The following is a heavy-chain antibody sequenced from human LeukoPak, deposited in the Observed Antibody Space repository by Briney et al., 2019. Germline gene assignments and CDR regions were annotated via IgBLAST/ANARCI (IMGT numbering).Heavy chain of an antibody. J-gene: IGHJ4*02. Sequence: GGSLRLSCAASGFTFSNYGMNWVRQAPGKGLEWVSSISSSSSYIYYADSVKGRFTISRDNAKNSLYLQMNSLRAEDTAVYYCARGIAVAGNDYWGQGTLVTVSS. CDR3: ARGIAVAGNDY. D-gene: IGHD6-19*01. V-gene: IGHV3-21*01. CDR1: GFTFSNYG. CDR2: ISSSSSYI.